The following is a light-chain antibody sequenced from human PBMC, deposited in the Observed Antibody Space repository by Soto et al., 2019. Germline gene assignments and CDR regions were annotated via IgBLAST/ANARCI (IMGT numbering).Light chain of an antibody. V-gene: IGKV3-20*01. Sequence: EIVLTQSPGTLSLSPGERATLSCRASQSISSSYLAWYQQKPGQAPRLFIYGASSRATGIPDRFTGSGSGTDFTLTISTLEPEDFAVYYCQQYDSSPITFGQGTRLEIK. J-gene: IGKJ5*01. CDR2: GAS. CDR3: QQYDSSPIT. CDR1: QSISSSY.